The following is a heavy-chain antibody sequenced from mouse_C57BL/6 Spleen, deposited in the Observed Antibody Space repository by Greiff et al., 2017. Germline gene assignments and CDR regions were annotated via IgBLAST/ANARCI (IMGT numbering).Heavy chain of an antibody. Sequence: QVQLKQPGAELVRPGTSVKLSCKASGYTFTSYWMHWVKQRPGQGLEWIGVIDPSDSYTNYNQKFKGKATLTVDTSSSTAYMQLSSLTSEDSAVXYCARGWDVGFAYWGQGTLVTVSA. V-gene: IGHV1-59*01. D-gene: IGHD4-1*01. CDR1: GYTFTSYW. J-gene: IGHJ3*01. CDR3: ARGWDVGFAY. CDR2: IDPSDSYT.